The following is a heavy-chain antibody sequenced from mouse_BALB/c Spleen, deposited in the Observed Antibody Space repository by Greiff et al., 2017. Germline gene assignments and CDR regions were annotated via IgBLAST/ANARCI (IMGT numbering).Heavy chain of an antibody. CDR3: ARWGYDYDDAMDY. D-gene: IGHD2-4*01. V-gene: IGHV5-17*02. J-gene: IGHJ4*01. CDR2: ISSGSSTI. CDR1: GFTFSSFG. Sequence: EVKLEESGGGLVQPGGSRKLSCAASGFTFSSFGMHWVRQAPEKGLEWVAYISSGSSTIYYADTVKGRFTISRDNPKNTLFLQMTSLRSEDTAMYYCARWGYDYDDAMDYWGQGTSVTVSS.